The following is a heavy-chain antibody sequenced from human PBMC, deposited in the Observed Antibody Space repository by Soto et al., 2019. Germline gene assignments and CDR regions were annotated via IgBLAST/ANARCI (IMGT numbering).Heavy chain of an antibody. CDR3: ARDLGYGLFDY. CDR2: INNDGTTT. J-gene: IGHJ4*02. D-gene: IGHD5-18*01. Sequence: PGGSLRLSCVASGFTSSTYTMNWVRQAPGKGLEWVSRINNDGTTTTYADSVKGQFTISRDNAKNTLYLQMNSLRDEDTAVYYCARDLGYGLFDYWGQGTLVTVSS. V-gene: IGHV3-74*01. CDR1: GFTSSTYT.